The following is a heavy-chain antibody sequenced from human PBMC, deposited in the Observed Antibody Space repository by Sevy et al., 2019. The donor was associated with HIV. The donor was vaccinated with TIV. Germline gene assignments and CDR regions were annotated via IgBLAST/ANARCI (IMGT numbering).Heavy chain of an antibody. CDR2: IWYDGSNK. CDR3: ARDRNVVVPAADAIDY. Sequence: GGSPRLSCAASGFTFSSNGIHWVRQAPGKGLEWVAVIWYDGSNKYYADSVKGRFTISRDNSKNTLYLQMNSLRAEDTAVYYCARDRNVVVPAADAIDYWGQGTLVTVSS. V-gene: IGHV3-33*01. D-gene: IGHD2-2*01. J-gene: IGHJ4*02. CDR1: GFTFSSNG.